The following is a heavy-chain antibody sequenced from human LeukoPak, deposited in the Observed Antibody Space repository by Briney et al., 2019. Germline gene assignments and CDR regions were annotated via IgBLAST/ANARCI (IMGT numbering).Heavy chain of an antibody. Sequence: LAGGSLRLSCAASGFTFSNYAIHWVRQAPGRGLEWVAAISYDGNSQHYGAPVKGRFTISRDNSKNTVYLQINTLRTDDAAIYYCAKPYPTLTTSAVLDNWGQGTLVTVSS. CDR1: GFTFSNYA. CDR3: AKPYPTLTTSAVLDN. CDR2: ISYDGNSQ. D-gene: IGHD1-1*01. V-gene: IGHV3-30*18. J-gene: IGHJ4*02.